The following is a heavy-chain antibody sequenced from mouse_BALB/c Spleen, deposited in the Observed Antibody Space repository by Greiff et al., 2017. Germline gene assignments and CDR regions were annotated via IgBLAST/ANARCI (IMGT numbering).Heavy chain of an antibody. CDR3: GTYYYGSSYTLYAMDY. J-gene: IGHJ4*01. V-gene: IGHV1-87*01. D-gene: IGHD1-1*01. Sequence: VLLQQSGAELARPGASVKLSCKASGYTFTSYWMQWVKQRPGQGLEWIGAIYPGDGDTRYTQKFKGKATLTADKSSSTAYMQLSSLASEDSAVYYCGTYYYGSSYTLYAMDYWGQGTSVTVSS. CDR1: GYTFTSYW. CDR2: IYPGDGDT.